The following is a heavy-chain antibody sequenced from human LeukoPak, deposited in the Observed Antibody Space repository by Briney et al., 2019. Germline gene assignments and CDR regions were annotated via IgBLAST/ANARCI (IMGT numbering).Heavy chain of an antibody. CDR2: ISGSGGSP. D-gene: IGHD3-3*01. Sequence: GGSLRLSCAASGFTFSGYAMSWVREGPGEGLEWVSAISGSGGSPYYADSVKGRFTISRDNSNNTLYLQMNSLRAEDTAVYYCAKHLRFLEWLLSALDYWGQGTLVTVSS. CDR1: GFTFSGYA. V-gene: IGHV3-23*01. CDR3: AKHLRFLEWLLSALDY. J-gene: IGHJ4*02.